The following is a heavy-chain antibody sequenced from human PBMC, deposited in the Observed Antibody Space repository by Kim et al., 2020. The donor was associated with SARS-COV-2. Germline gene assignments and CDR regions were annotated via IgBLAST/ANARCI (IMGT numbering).Heavy chain of an antibody. D-gene: IGHD3-10*01. J-gene: IGHJ6*02. CDR2: INTNTGNP. CDR1: GYTFTTYA. CDR3: ARVYGSGTYYWGYFYYGIDV. Sequence: ASVKVSCKASGYTFTTYAMNWVRQAPGQGLEWMGWINTNTGNPMYAQGFTGRFVFSLDTSVSTAYLEISNLKAEDTAVYYCARVYGSGTYYWGYFYYGIDVWGQGTTVTVSS. V-gene: IGHV7-4-1*02.